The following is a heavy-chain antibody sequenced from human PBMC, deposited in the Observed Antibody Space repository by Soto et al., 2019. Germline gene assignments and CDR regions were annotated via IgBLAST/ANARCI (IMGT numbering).Heavy chain of an antibody. CDR3: ARVFISWQWLVNYYGMDV. D-gene: IGHD6-19*01. Sequence: ASVKVSCKASGYTFTSYAMHWVRQAPGQRLEWMGWINAGNGNTKYSQKFQGRVTITRDTSASTAYMELSSLRSEDTAVYYCARVFISWQWLVNYYGMDVWGQGTTVTVS. CDR1: GYTFTSYA. V-gene: IGHV1-3*01. CDR2: INAGNGNT. J-gene: IGHJ6*02.